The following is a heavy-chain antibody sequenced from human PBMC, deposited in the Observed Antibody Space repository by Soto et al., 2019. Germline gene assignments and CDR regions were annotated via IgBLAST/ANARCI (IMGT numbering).Heavy chain of an antibody. CDR2: ISWNSGTI. D-gene: IGHD5-18*01. CDR3: AKGYNYAQNHYFDS. J-gene: IGHJ4*02. V-gene: IGHV3-9*01. CDR1: GFTFDDYA. Sequence: ESGGGLVEPGRSLRLSCAASGFTFDDYAMHWVRQAPGKGLEWVSGISWNSGTIGSADSVKGRFTISRDNAKNSLYLQMNRLRAEDTAFYYCAKGYNYAQNHYFDSWGQGTLVTVSS.